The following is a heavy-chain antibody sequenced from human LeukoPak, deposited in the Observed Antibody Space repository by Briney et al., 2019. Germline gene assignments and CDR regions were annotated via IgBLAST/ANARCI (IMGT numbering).Heavy chain of an antibody. CDR2: ISSNGGST. Sequence: GGSLRLSCAASGFTFSSYAMHWVRQAPGKGLEYVSAISSNGGSTYYANSVKGRFTISRDNSKNTPYLQMGSLRAEDMAVYYCARGYLELYYYDSSGYYDYWGQGTLVTVSS. V-gene: IGHV3-64*01. CDR1: GFTFSSYA. D-gene: IGHD3-22*01. J-gene: IGHJ4*02. CDR3: ARGYLELYYYDSSGYYDY.